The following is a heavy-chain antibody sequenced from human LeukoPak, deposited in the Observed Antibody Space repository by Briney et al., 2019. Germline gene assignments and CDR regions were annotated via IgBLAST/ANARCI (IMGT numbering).Heavy chain of an antibody. CDR2: ISGSGSNA. V-gene: IGHV3-23*01. CDR3: AKVRIVGATTGFDY. D-gene: IGHD1-26*01. Sequence: GGSLRLSCAASGFTFSSYAMSWVRQAPGKGLEWVSAISGSGSNAYYADSVKGRFTISRDNSKNTLYPQMNSLRAEDTAVYYCAKVRIVGATTGFDYWGQGTLVTVSS. CDR1: GFTFSSYA. J-gene: IGHJ4*02.